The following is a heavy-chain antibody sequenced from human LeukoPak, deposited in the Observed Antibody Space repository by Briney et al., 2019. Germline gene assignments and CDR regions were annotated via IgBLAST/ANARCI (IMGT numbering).Heavy chain of an antibody. D-gene: IGHD3-22*01. CDR1: GYSFTSYW. J-gene: IGHJ4*02. V-gene: IGHV5-10-1*01. CDR3: ARHPQPGYYYDSSGASDY. CDR2: IDTRDSST. Sequence: GESLRISGKASGYSFTSYWISWVRQLPGKGPEWMGRIDTRDSSTNDSPSSQAHLTIAADKSISTAYRQWCSLKASDTATYYCARHPQPGYYYDSSGASDYWGQGTLVTVSS.